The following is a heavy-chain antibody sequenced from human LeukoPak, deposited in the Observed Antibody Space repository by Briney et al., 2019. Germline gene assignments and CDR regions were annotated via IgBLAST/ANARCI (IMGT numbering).Heavy chain of an antibody. D-gene: IGHD3-16*02. CDR1: GFTFSSYS. Sequence: PGGSLRLSCAASGFTFSSYSMNWVRQAPGKGLEWVSYISSSSSTIYYADSVKGRFTISRDNAKNSLYLQMNSLRAEDTAVYYCARDLDQYAYVWGSYRYLSYYYYMDVWGKGTTVTVSS. J-gene: IGHJ6*03. V-gene: IGHV3-48*01. CDR2: ISSSSSTI. CDR3: ARDLDQYAYVWGSYRYLSYYYYMDV.